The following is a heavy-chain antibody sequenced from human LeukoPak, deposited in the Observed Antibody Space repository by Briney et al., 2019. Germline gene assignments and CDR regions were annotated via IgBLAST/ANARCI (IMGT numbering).Heavy chain of an antibody. J-gene: IGHJ4*02. D-gene: IGHD3-10*01. CDR1: GFTFSSSA. CDR2: IVVGSGNT. Sequence: GASVKVSCKASGFTFSSSAMQWVRQARGQRLEWIGWIVVGSGNTNYARKFQERVTIKRDMSTSTACMELSSLRSEDTAVYFCARGGVDHYGSGTYYLMYYFDHWGQGALVTVSS. V-gene: IGHV1-58*02. CDR3: ARGGVDHYGSGTYYLMYYFDH.